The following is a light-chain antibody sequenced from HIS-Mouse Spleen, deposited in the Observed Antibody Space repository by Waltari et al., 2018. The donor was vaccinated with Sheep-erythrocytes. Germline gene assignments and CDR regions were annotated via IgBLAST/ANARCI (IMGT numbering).Light chain of an antibody. CDR2: DAS. V-gene: IGKV3-11*01. CDR1: QSVSSY. Sequence: EIVLTQSPATLSLSPGERATLSCRASQSVSSYLAWYQQKPGQAPRLLIYDASNRATGIPARFSGSGSVTDFTLTIRSLEPEDFAVYYCQQRSNWYTFGQGTKLEIK. J-gene: IGKJ2*01. CDR3: QQRSNWYT.